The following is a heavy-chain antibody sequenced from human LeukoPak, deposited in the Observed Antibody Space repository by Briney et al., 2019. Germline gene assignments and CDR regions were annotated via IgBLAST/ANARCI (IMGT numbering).Heavy chain of an antibody. D-gene: IGHD3-3*01. J-gene: IGHJ6*02. CDR1: GGSISSGSYY. CDR3: ARERRQDYDFWSGYYYYGMDV. CDR2: IYTSGST. Sequence: PSETLSLTCTVSGGSISSGSYYWSWIRQPAGKGLEWIGRIYTSGSTNYNPSLKSRVTIPVDTSKNQFSLKLSSVTAADTAVYYCARERRQDYDFWSGYYYYGMDVWGQGTTVTVSS. V-gene: IGHV4-61*02.